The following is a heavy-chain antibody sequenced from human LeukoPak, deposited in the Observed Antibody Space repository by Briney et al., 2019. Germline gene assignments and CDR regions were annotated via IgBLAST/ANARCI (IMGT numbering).Heavy chain of an antibody. CDR3: AKDGSTVVNAFDY. J-gene: IGHJ4*02. V-gene: IGHV3-30*18. Sequence: GQTLTLSCAASAFSFSSYGIHGVRQAAAKGLKWVAVISYDGSNKYYADSAKGRFTISRDNSKNTLYLQMNSLRAEDTAVYYCAKDGSTVVNAFDYWGQGTLVTVSS. D-gene: IGHD4-23*01. CDR2: ISYDGSNK. CDR1: AFSFSSYG.